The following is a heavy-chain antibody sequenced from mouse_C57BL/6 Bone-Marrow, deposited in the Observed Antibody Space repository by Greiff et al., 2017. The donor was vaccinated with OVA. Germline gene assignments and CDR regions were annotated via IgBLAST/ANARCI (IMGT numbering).Heavy chain of an antibody. V-gene: IGHV5-12*01. D-gene: IGHD2-2*01. J-gene: IGHJ4*01. CDR1: GFTFSDYY. Sequence: EVKLMESGGGLVQPGGSLKLSCAASGFTFSDYYMYWVRQTPEKRLEWVAYISNGGGSTYYPDTVQGRFTISRDNAKNTLYLQMSRLKSEDTAMYYCARLGYGYDNYAMDYWGQGTSVTVSS. CDR2: ISNGGGST. CDR3: ARLGYGYDNYAMDY.